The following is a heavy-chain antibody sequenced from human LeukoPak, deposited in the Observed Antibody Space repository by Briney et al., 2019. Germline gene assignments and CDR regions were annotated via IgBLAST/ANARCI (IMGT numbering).Heavy chain of an antibody. CDR2: ISYDGSNK. V-gene: IGHV3-30-3*01. D-gene: IGHD4-23*01. CDR1: GFTFSSYA. CDR3: ARDSPIDYGGNSWDAFDI. J-gene: IGHJ3*02. Sequence: PGGSLRLSCAASGFTFSSYAMHWVRQAPGKGLEWAAVISYDGSNKYYADSVKGRFTISRDNSKNTLYLQMNSLRAEDTAVYYCARDSPIDYGGNSWDAFDIWGQGTMVTVSS.